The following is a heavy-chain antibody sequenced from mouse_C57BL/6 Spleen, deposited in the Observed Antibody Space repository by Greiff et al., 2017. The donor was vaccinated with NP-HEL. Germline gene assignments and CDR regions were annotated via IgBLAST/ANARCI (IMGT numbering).Heavy chain of an antibody. V-gene: IGHV1-81*01. CDR3: ASPAYYSNYGFDY. CDR2: SYPRSGNT. D-gene: IGHD2-5*01. CDR1: GYTFTSYG. J-gene: IGHJ2*01. Sequence: QLQQSGAELARPGASVKLSCKASGYTFTSYGISWVKQRTGQGLEWIGESYPRSGNTYYNEKFKGKATLTADKSSSTAYMELRSLTSEDSAVYFCASPAYYSNYGFDYWGQGTTLTVSS.